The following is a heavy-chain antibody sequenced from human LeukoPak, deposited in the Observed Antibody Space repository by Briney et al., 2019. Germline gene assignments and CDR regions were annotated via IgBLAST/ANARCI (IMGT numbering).Heavy chain of an antibody. D-gene: IGHD1-26*01. CDR3: ATEPVGATGYFDY. J-gene: IGHJ4*02. CDR1: GGSISSGSYY. Sequence: SETLSLTCTVPGGSISSGSYYWSWIRQPAGKGLEWIGRIYTSGSTNYNPSLKSRVTISVDTSKNQFSLKLSSVTAADTAVYYCATEPVGATGYFDYWGQGTLVTVSS. V-gene: IGHV4-61*02. CDR2: IYTSGST.